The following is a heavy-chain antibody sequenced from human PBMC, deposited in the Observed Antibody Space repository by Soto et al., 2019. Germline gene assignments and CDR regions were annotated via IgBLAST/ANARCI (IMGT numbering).Heavy chain of an antibody. V-gene: IGHV3-7*01. CDR2: IKQDGSEK. D-gene: IGHD4-17*01. J-gene: IGHJ3*02. Sequence: GGSLRLSCAASGFTFSSYWMSWVRQAPGKGLEWVANIKQDGSEKYYVDSVKGRFTISRDNAKNSLYLQMNSLRAEDTAVYYCAIQGLLTLGMADYGGAFDIWGQGTMVTVSS. CDR3: AIQGLLTLGMADYGGAFDI. CDR1: GFTFSSYW.